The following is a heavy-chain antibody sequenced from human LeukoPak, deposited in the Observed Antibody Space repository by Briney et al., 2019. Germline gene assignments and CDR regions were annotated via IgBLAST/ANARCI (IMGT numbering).Heavy chain of an antibody. CDR2: VYHSGGT. CDR1: GGSISTNNW. D-gene: IGHD3-22*01. CDR3: ASYYDSSGYPFDY. Sequence: SGTQSLSCAVSGGSISTNNWWSRVRQPPGKGLEWIGEVYHSGGTNYNASLKSRITISVDKSKNQFSLKLSSVTAADTAVYYCASYYDSSGYPFDYWGQGTLVTVSS. J-gene: IGHJ4*02. V-gene: IGHV4-4*02.